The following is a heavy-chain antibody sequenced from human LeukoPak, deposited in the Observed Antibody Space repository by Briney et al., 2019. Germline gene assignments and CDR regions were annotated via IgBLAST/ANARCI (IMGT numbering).Heavy chain of an antibody. J-gene: IGHJ3*02. CDR3: ARLGYYGSGTFGLPDAFDI. CDR2: IYPRDSDT. Sequence: GESLQISCEGSGYIITNYWIGWVRQMPGKGLEWMGIIYPRDSDTRYSPSFQGQVTISADKSISTAYLQWSSLKASDTAMYFCARLGYYGSGTFGLPDAFDIWGQGTMVTVSS. V-gene: IGHV5-51*01. D-gene: IGHD3-10*01. CDR1: GYIITNYW.